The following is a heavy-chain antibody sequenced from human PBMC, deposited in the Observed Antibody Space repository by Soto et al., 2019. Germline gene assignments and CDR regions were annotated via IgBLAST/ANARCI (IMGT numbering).Heavy chain of an antibody. D-gene: IGHD2-21*01. J-gene: IGHJ4*02. CDR2: ISHDGNKE. Sequence: GGSLRLSCAASGFTFSNYGIHWVRQAPGKGLEWVAVISHDGNKEYYADSVKGRFTVSRDNSKNTVYLQMNSLRAEDTAMYYCAQVAPSISLLWGFAHWGPGPLVTVSS. CDR3: AQVAPSISLLWGFAH. V-gene: IGHV3-30*18. CDR1: GFTFSNYG.